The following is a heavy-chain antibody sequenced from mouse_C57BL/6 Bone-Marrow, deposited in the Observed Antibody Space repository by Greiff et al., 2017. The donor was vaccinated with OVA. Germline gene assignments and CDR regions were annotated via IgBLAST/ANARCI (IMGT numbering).Heavy chain of an antibody. CDR3: ARQSGNYSAWFAY. CDR1: GFTFSSYG. CDR2: ISSGGSYT. J-gene: IGHJ3*01. D-gene: IGHD2-1*01. V-gene: IGHV5-6*01. Sequence: EVKLMESGGDLVKPGGSLKLSCAASGFTFSSYGMSWVRQTPDKRLEWVATISSGGSYTYYPDSVKGRFTISRDNAKNTLYLQMSSLKSEDTAMYYCARQSGNYSAWFAYWGQGTLVTVSA.